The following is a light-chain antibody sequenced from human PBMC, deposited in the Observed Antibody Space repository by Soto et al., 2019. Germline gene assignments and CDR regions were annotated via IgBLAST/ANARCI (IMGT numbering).Light chain of an antibody. CDR1: QSVSSRC. CDR2: DAS. CDR3: QQCGSSPPT. J-gene: IGKJ4*01. V-gene: IGKV3-20*01. Sequence: EIVLTQSPGTLSLSPGERAALSCRASQSVSSRCLAWYQQKPGQAPRLLIYDASSRATGIPDRFSGSGSGADFTLTISRLEPEDVAVYYCQQCGSSPPTFGGGTKVEI.